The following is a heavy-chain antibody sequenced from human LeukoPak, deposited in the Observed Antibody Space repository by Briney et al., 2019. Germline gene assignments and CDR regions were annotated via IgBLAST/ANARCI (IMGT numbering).Heavy chain of an antibody. CDR1: GFTFSSYA. D-gene: IGHD3-10*01. Sequence: PGGSLRLSCAASGFTFSSYAMSWVRQAPGKGLEWLAFIRYDGTDESYGDSVRGRLTISRDDSLNTLYLQMDSLRHDDTAVYYCARNRAFGTFDAFDMWGQGTMVTVSS. CDR3: ARNRAFGTFDAFDM. CDR2: IRYDGTDE. J-gene: IGHJ3*02. V-gene: IGHV3-30*02.